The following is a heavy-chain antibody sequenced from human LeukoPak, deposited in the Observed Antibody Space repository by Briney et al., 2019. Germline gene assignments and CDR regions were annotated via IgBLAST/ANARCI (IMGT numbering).Heavy chain of an antibody. CDR1: GFTFSDYY. V-gene: IGHV3-11*01. CDR3: ARPVAGLSDKDY. CDR2: ISSGSTI. Sequence: GGSLRLSCAASGFTFSDYYMSWIRQAPGKGLEWVSYISSGSTIYYADSVKGRFTISRDNAKNSLYLQMNSLRAEDTAVYYCARPVAGLSDKDYWGQGTLVTVSS. J-gene: IGHJ4*02. D-gene: IGHD6-19*01.